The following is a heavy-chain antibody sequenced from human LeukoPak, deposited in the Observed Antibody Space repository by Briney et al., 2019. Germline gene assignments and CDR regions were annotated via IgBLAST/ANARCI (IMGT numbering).Heavy chain of an antibody. CDR1: GYTFTGYY. Sequence: ASVKVSCKASGYTFTGYYMHWVRQAPGQGLEWMGWINPYSGGTNYAQKFQGRVTMTRDTSISTAYMELSRLRSDDTAVYYCAGSSGWYKGYNWFDPWGQGTLVTVSS. CDR2: INPYSGGT. D-gene: IGHD6-19*01. CDR3: AGSSGWYKGYNWFDP. V-gene: IGHV1-2*02. J-gene: IGHJ5*02.